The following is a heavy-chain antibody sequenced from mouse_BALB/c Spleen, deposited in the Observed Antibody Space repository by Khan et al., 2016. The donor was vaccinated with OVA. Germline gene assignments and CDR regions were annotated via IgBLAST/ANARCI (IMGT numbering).Heavy chain of an antibody. Sequence: QVQLQQPGPELVRPGVSVKISCKGSGYTFTDYAMHWVKQSHAKSLEWIGLISTYSGNTNYKQKFKGKATMTVDKSSSTAYMVIARLTSEASAIYYCTRPAYDGYYDYWGQGTTLTVSS. CDR3: TRPAYDGYYDY. D-gene: IGHD2-3*01. J-gene: IGHJ2*01. V-gene: IGHV1S137*01. CDR2: ISTYSGNT. CDR1: GYTFTDYA.